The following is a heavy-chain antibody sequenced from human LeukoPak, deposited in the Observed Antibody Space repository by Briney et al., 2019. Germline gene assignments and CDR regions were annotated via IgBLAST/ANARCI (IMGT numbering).Heavy chain of an antibody. V-gene: IGHV1-24*01. Sequence: GASVKVSCKVSGYTLTELSMHWVRQAPGKGLEWMGGFDPEDGETIYAQKFQGRVTMTEDTSTDTAYMDLSRLRSEDKAVYYYATKYQLPFDDWGQGTLVTVSS. CDR1: GYTLTELS. CDR2: FDPEDGET. CDR3: ATKYQLPFDD. D-gene: IGHD2-2*01. J-gene: IGHJ4*02.